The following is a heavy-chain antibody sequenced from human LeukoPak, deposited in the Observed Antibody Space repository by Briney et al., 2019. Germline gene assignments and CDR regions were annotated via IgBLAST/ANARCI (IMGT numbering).Heavy chain of an antibody. Sequence: GGSLRLSCVASGFTFSSYAMSWVRQSPGKGLEWVSAISGSGVTTHYAGSVKGRFSISRDNSRNTLYLQMNSLRAEDTAVYYCAKDLNYGFDSWGQGTLVTV. J-gene: IGHJ4*02. CDR3: AKDLNYGFDS. CDR1: GFTFSSYA. CDR2: ISGSGVTT. V-gene: IGHV3-23*01. D-gene: IGHD3-10*01.